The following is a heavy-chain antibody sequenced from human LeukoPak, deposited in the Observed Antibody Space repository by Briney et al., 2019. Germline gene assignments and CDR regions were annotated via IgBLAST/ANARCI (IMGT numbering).Heavy chain of an antibody. CDR1: GFTFSDYY. D-gene: IGHD2-2*01. Sequence: PGGSLRLSCAASGFTFSDYYMSWIRQAPGKGLEWVSYISSSGSTIYYADSVKGRFTISRDNAKNSLYLQMNSLRAEDTAVYYCASSGIHYLGRTVVVPAHHDAFDIWGQGTMVTVSS. CDR2: ISSSGSTI. J-gene: IGHJ3*02. CDR3: ASSGIHYLGRTVVVPAHHDAFDI. V-gene: IGHV3-11*04.